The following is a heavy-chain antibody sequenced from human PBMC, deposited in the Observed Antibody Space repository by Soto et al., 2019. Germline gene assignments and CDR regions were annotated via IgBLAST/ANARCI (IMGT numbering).Heavy chain of an antibody. D-gene: IGHD3-16*01. CDR1: GYTFTTYV. CDR2: ISAYSGKT. Sequence: QVQLVQSGGEVKKPGASVKVSCNTSGYTFTTYVISWVRQAPGQGLEWVGWISAYSGKTHYAQKFQGKVTMTTDTSTNTAYLELRSLRSDDTAVYYCARDPCLGDHQYWGQGTLVTVSS. V-gene: IGHV1-18*01. J-gene: IGHJ4*02. CDR3: ARDPCLGDHQY.